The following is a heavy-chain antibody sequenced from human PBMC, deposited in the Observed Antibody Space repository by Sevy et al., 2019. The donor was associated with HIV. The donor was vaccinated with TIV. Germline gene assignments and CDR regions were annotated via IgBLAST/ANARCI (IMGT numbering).Heavy chain of an antibody. D-gene: IGHD5-18*01. Sequence: GGSLRLSCAASGFTVNSNYMTWVRQAPEKGLEGVSVRHSDDTTYHADSVKDRFTISRDNFKNTLYLHMSSLRAEDTAVYYCARGKSGYGYALNYWGQGTLVTVSS. CDR1: GFTVNSNY. CDR3: ARGKSGYGYALNY. V-gene: IGHV3-66*01. J-gene: IGHJ4*02. CDR2: RHSDDTT.